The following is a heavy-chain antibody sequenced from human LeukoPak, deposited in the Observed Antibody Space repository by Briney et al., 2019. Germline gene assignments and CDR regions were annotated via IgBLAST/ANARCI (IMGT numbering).Heavy chain of an antibody. J-gene: IGHJ4*02. CDR2: IIPIFGTA. CDR1: GGTFSRYA. Sequence: ASVKVSCKASGGTFSRYAISWVRQAPGQGLEWMGGIIPIFGTANYAQKFQGRVTITADESTSTAYMELSSLRSEDTAVYYCARGFYRTVTTFIAPDYWGQGTLVTVSS. V-gene: IGHV1-69*13. D-gene: IGHD4-17*01. CDR3: ARGFYRTVTTFIAPDY.